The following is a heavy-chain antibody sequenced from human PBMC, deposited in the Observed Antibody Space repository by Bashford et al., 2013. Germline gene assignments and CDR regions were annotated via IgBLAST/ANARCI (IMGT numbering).Heavy chain of an antibody. Sequence: VRQAPGKGLEWVGHIRTKPNNYATTYAASVKGRFTISRDNAENSLYLQMNSLGAEDTAVYYCARGGTGTSWFWVYWGQGTLVTVSS. D-gene: IGHD6-13*01. J-gene: IGHJ4*02. V-gene: IGHV3-73*01. CDR2: IRTKPNNYAT. CDR3: ARGGTGTSWFWVY.